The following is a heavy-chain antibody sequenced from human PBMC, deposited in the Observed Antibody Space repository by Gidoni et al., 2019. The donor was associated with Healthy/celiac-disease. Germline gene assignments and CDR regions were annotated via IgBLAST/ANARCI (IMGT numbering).Heavy chain of an antibody. V-gene: IGHV3-21*01. Sequence: EVQLVESGGGLVKPGGSLRLSCAASGFPFSRYSMNWVRQAPGKGLEWVSSISSSSSYIYYADSVKGRFTISRDNAKNSLYLQMNSLRAEDTAVYYCARGSLYCSSTSCYTEFFDYWGQGTLVTVSS. CDR1: GFPFSRYS. CDR2: ISSSSSYI. D-gene: IGHD2-2*02. J-gene: IGHJ4*02. CDR3: ARGSLYCSSTSCYTEFFDY.